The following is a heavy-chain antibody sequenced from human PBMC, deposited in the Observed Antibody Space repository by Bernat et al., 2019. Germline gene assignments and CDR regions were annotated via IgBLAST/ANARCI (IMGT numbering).Heavy chain of an antibody. CDR1: GFTFSSYG. V-gene: IGHV3-30*02. Sequence: QVQLVESGGGVVQPGGSLRLSCAASGFTFSSYGMHWVRQAPGKGLEWVAFIRYDGSNKYYADSVKGRFTISRDNSKNTLYLQMNSLRAEDTAVYYCAKDVSHFEPQSVSKDYYYYYGMDVWGQGTTVTVSS. CDR2: IRYDGSNK. J-gene: IGHJ6*02. CDR3: AKDVSHFEPQSVSKDYYYYYGMDV. D-gene: IGHD6-19*01.